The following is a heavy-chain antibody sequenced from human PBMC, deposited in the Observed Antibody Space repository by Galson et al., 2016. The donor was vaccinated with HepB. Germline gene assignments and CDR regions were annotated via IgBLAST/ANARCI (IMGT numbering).Heavy chain of an antibody. D-gene: IGHD4-23*01. CDR1: GGSISRINYY. V-gene: IGHV4-39*01. Sequence: SETLSLTCTVSGGSISRINYYWGWIRQPPGKGLEWIGSAYYSGSTYYNPSLKSRITISVDTSKNQFSLKLSSVTATDTAVYYCARHKGDYGGKSALPAWGQGTLITVSS. CDR2: AYYSGST. J-gene: IGHJ5*02. CDR3: ARHKGDYGGKSALPA.